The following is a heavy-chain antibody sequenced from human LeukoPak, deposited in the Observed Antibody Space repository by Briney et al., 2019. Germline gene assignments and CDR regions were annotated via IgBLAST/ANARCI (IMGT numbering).Heavy chain of an antibody. CDR2: INPSSSNL. V-gene: IGHV3-48*01. J-gene: IGHJ6*03. Sequence: AGTLRFSCAASGFKNSSFSMNWHPHGQGMGLKWLLYINPSSSNLYYEDSVKGRFTISRDNCKNTLYLQMNSLRAEDTAVYYCARVKKQWLVRPPSGYYYYYMDVWGKGTTVTGSS. D-gene: IGHD6-19*01. CDR3: ARVKKQWLVRPPSGYYYYYMDV. CDR1: GFKNSSFS.